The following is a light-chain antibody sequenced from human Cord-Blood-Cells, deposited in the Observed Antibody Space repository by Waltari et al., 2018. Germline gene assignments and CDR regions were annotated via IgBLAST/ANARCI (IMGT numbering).Light chain of an antibody. Sequence: SYELTQPPSVSVSPGQTASITCSGDQLGDKYTCWYQQKPGQSPVLVIDQDSKRPAGIPQRFSGSNCGNTATLTISGTQAMDEANYDCQAWNSSTVFGAGTKLTVL. CDR1: QLGDKY. J-gene: IGLJ3*02. V-gene: IGLV3-1*01. CDR2: QDS. CDR3: QAWNSSTV.